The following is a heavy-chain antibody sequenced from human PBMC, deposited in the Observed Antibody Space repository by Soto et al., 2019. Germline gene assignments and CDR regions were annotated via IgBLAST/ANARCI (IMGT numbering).Heavy chain of an antibody. D-gene: IGHD3-3*01. CDR2: IYYSGST. Sequence: AFELMCLSCRVAGGYIGGSGGCWGMKSQPPGKGLEWIGSIYYSGSTYYNPSLKSRVTISVDTSKNQFSLKLSSVTAADTAVYYCSRMECIRQKTTCSAPWGQRTLVPGSS. V-gene: IGHV4-39*01. J-gene: IGHJ5*02. CDR1: GGYIGGSGGC. CDR3: SRMECIRQKTTCSAP.